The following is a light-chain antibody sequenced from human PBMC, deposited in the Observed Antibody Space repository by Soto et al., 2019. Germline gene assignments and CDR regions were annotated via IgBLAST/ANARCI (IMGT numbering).Light chain of an antibody. CDR3: QQYASSPQT. CDR1: QGISSY. CDR2: AAS. V-gene: IGKV1-9*01. Sequence: DIQLTQSPSFLSASVGDRVTITCRASQGISSYLAWYQQKPGKAPKLLIYAASTLQSGVPSRFSGSGSGTEFTLTISSLQPEDFAVYSCQQYASSPQTFGQGTKV. J-gene: IGKJ1*01.